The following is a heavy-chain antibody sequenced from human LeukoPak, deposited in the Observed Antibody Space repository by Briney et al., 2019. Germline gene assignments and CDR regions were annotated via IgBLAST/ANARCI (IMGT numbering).Heavy chain of an antibody. CDR3: ANLHDY. Sequence: GGSLRLSCAVSGFTVSSNYMSWVRQAPGRGLEWVAVISYDGTIKYYADSVKGRFTISRDNSKNTLYLQMNSLRAEDTAVYYCANLHDYWGQGTLVTVSS. V-gene: IGHV3-30*18. J-gene: IGHJ4*02. CDR2: ISYDGTIK. CDR1: GFTVSSNY.